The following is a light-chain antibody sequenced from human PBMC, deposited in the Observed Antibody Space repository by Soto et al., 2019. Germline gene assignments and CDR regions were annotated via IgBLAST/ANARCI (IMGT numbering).Light chain of an antibody. CDR3: QQSVKSPWT. J-gene: IGKJ1*01. V-gene: IGKV3-20*01. Sequence: ENVLTQSPGTLSLSPGERATLSCRAGQSVSSNSLAWYQHKPGQAPRLLIYGASSRATGIPDRFSANGSGTDFALTLSRLEPEDFAVYYCQQSVKSPWTFGQGTKVDIK. CDR1: QSVSSNS. CDR2: GAS.